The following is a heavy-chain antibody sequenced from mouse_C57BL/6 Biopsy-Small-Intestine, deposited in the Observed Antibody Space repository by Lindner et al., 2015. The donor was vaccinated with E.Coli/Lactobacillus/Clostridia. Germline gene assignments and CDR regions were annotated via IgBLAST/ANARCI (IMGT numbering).Heavy chain of an antibody. CDR1: GFTFSSYA. CDR3: ARERVITTVWYFDV. J-gene: IGHJ1*03. V-gene: IGHV5-4*01. D-gene: IGHD1-1*01. Sequence: VQLQESGGGLVKPGGSLKLSCTASGFTFSSYAMSWVRQTPEKRLEWVATISDGGSYTYYPDNLKGRFTISRDNAKNNLYLQMSHLKSEDTAMYYCARERVITTVWYFDVWGTGTTVTVSS. CDR2: ISDGGSYT.